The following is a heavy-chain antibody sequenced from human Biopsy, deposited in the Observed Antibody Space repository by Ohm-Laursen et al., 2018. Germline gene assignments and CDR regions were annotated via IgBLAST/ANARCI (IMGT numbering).Heavy chain of an antibody. D-gene: IGHD2-2*01. J-gene: IGHJ5*02. CDR2: VHHDGRA. CDR1: GGTYSGYY. CDR3: ARFIVPSLHCSNGFCPIRWFDP. Sequence: SQTLSLTCAVYGGTYSGYYWSWIRQPPGQGLEWIGEVHHDGRANYNPSLKSRVTISGDMSKKQFSLKLSGVTAADTAVYYCARFIVPSLHCSNGFCPIRWFDPWGQGTLVTVFS. V-gene: IGHV4-34*01.